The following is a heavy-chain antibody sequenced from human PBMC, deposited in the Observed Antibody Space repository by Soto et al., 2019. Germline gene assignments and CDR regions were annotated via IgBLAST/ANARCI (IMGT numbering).Heavy chain of an antibody. J-gene: IGHJ3*02. V-gene: IGHV4-34*01. CDR2: INHSGST. Sequence: PSETLSLTCAVYGGSFSGYYWSWIRQPPGKGLEWIGEINHSGSTNYNPSLKSRVTISVDTSKNQFSLKLSSVTAADTAVYYCARLKAADDAFDIWGQGTMVTVSS. D-gene: IGHD2-15*01. CDR3: ARLKAADDAFDI. CDR1: GGSFSGYY.